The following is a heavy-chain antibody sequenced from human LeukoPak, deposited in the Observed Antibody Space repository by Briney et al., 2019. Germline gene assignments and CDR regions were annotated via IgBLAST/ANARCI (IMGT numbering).Heavy chain of an antibody. V-gene: IGHV1-2*02. CDR2: INPNSGGA. D-gene: IGHD1-7*01. Sequence: ASVKVSCKASGYTFTAYYMHWVRQAPGQGLEWMGWINPNSGGAKYAQNFQDRVTMTRDTSISTAYMELSRLRSDDTAVYYCARAFYNWNSNWFDPWGQGTLVTVFS. CDR3: ARAFYNWNSNWFDP. CDR1: GYTFTAYY. J-gene: IGHJ5*02.